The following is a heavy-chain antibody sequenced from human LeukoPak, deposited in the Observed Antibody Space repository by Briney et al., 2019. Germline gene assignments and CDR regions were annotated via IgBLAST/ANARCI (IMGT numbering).Heavy chain of an antibody. V-gene: IGHV3-48*03. J-gene: IGHJ3*02. D-gene: IGHD2-21*02. CDR1: GFTFSSYE. Sequence: SGGSLRLSCAASGFTFSSYEMNWVRQAPPKGLERVSYISSSGSTIYYADSVKGRFTISRDNAKNSLYLQVSSLRAEDTAVYYCARSYVVVTAIDAFDIWGQGTMVTVSS. CDR3: ARSYVVVTAIDAFDI. CDR2: ISSSGSTI.